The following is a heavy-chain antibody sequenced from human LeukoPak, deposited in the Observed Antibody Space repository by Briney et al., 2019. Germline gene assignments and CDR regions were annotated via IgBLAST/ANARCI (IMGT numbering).Heavy chain of an antibody. J-gene: IGHJ4*02. V-gene: IGHV3-9*01. CDR2: ISWNSGSI. D-gene: IGHD4-17*01. CDR1: GFTFDDYA. Sequence: PGRSLRLSCAASGFTFDDYAMHWVRQAPGKGLEWVSGISWNSGSIGYADSVKGRFTISRDNAKNSLYLQMNSLRAEDTALYYCAKGQGYGDYYYFDYWGQGTLVTVSS. CDR3: AKGQGYGDYYYFDY.